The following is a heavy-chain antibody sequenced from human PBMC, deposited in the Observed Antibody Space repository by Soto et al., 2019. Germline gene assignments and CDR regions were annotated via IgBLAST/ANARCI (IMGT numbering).Heavy chain of an antibody. V-gene: IGHV3-21*01. D-gene: IGHD1-26*01. J-gene: IGHJ4*02. CDR1: GFTFSSYS. Sequence: GGSLRLSCAASGFTFSSYSMNWVRQAPGKGLEWVSSISSSSSYIYYADSVKGRFTISRDNAKNSLYLQMNSLRAEDTAVYYCARDRSPRWELLHFDYWGQGTLVTVSS. CDR3: ARDRSPRWELLHFDY. CDR2: ISSSSSYI.